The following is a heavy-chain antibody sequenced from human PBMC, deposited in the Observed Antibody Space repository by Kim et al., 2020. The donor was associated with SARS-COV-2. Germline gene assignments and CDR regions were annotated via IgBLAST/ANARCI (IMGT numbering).Heavy chain of an antibody. CDR3: ARPGGTPTAADYWFDP. V-gene: IGHV4-39*01. D-gene: IGHD6-13*01. CDR2: IYYSGST. J-gene: IGHJ5*02. CDR1: GGSISSSSYY. Sequence: SETLSLTCTVSGGSISSSSYYWGWIRQPPGKGLEWIGSIYYSGSTYYNPSLKSRVTISVDTSKNQFSLKLSSVTAADTAVYYCARPGGTPTAADYWFDPWGQGTLVTVSS.